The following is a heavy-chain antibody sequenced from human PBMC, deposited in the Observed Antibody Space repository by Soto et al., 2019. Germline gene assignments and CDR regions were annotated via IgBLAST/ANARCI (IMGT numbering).Heavy chain of an antibody. CDR1: GFTFSNAW. CDR3: ATDAVYGGGWF. V-gene: IGHV3-15*07. Sequence: EAQLVASGGGLVKPGGSLRLSCAASGFTFSNAWMNWVRQAPGKGLEWVGRIKSKTDGGTIDYAAPVKGRFTISRDDSKNTLYLQVSSLKIDDTAVYYCATDAVYGGGWFWGQGTLVTVSS. J-gene: IGHJ4*02. CDR2: IKSKTDGGTI. D-gene: IGHD6-19*01.